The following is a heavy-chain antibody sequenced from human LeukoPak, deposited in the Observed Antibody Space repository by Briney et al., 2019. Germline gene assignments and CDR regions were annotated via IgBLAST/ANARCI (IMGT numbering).Heavy chain of an antibody. CDR3: ASWAGGNEPVASFDY. V-gene: IGHV1-2*02. D-gene: IGHD1-14*01. Sequence: APVKVSCKPTGYSFTAYYIFWMRQAPGQGLECMGWINLYNGATKYAQRFQSRVTMTRDTSISTAYMELSRLRPDDTATYYCASWAGGNEPVASFDYWGQGTLVTVSS. CDR1: GYSFTAYY. J-gene: IGHJ4*02. CDR2: INLYNGAT.